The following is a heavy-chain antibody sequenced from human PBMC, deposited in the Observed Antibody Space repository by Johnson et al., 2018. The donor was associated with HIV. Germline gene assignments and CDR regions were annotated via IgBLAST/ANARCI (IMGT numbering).Heavy chain of an antibody. J-gene: IGHJ3*02. Sequence: VHLVESGGGLVQPGGSLRLSCAASGFSSRSYDMHWVRQRTGKGLEWVSGIGTAGDTYYTASVKGRFTISRVNAKNSLYLQMNSLRAGDTAVYYCVAATGANGLDIWGQGTKVTVSS. CDR1: GFSSRSYD. CDR3: VAATGANGLDI. CDR2: IGTAGDT. V-gene: IGHV3-13*01. D-gene: IGHD1-26*01.